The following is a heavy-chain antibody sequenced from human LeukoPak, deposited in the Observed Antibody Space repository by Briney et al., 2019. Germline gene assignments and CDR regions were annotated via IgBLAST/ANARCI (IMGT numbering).Heavy chain of an antibody. D-gene: IGHD1-26*01. J-gene: IGHJ4*02. Sequence: PSETLSLTCAVSGYSISSDNWWGWIRQPPGKGLEWIGYIYYSWSIYYNPSLKSRVTMSVDTSKNQFSLKMSSVTAVDTAVYYCARKRSGISYFDDWGQGTLVTVCS. CDR3: ARKRSGISYFDD. CDR2: IYYSWSI. CDR1: GYSISSDNW. V-gene: IGHV4-28*05.